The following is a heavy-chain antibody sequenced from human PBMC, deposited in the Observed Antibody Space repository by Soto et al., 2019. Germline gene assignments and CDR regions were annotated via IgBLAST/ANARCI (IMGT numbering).Heavy chain of an antibody. CDR1: GGSISSYY. V-gene: IGHV4-59*01. CDR3: ARARYYYDSSGYYNRGYYFDY. D-gene: IGHD3-22*01. Sequence: TSETLSLTCTVSGGSISSYYWSWIRQPPGKGLEWIGYIYYSGSTNYNPSLKSRVTISVDTSKNQSSLKLSSVTAADTAVYYCARARYYYDSSGYYNRGYYFDYWGQGTLVTVSS. J-gene: IGHJ4*02. CDR2: IYYSGST.